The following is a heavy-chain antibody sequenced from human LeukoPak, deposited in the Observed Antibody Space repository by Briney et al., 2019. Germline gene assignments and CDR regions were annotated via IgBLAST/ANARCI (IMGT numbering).Heavy chain of an antibody. CDR2: IKEDGSEK. V-gene: IGHV3-7*01. CDR1: GFTFSSYW. Sequence: GGSLRLSCAASGFTFSSYWMSWVRQAPGKGLEWVANIKEDGSEKNYVDSVKGRLTISRENAKNSLYLQMNSLRAEDTAVYYCARDRGYSTFDYWGQGTLVTVSS. D-gene: IGHD4-23*01. J-gene: IGHJ4*02. CDR3: ARDRGYSTFDY.